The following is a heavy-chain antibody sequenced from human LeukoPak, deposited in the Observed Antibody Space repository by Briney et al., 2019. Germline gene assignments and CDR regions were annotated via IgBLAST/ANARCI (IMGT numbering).Heavy chain of an antibody. D-gene: IGHD6-13*01. CDR3: ARGLRRAAAGTNKWFDP. CDR1: GYASTGYY. CDR2: INPNSGGT. Sequence: ASVKVSCKASGYASTGYYMHWVRQAPGQGLEWMGWINPNSGGTNYAQKFQGRVTMTRDTSISTAYMELSRLRSDDTAVYYCARGLRRAAAGTNKWFDPWGQGTLVTVSS. J-gene: IGHJ5*02. V-gene: IGHV1-2*02.